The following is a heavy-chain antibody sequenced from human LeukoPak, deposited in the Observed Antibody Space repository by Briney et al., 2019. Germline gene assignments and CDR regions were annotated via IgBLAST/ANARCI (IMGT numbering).Heavy chain of an antibody. J-gene: IGHJ4*02. V-gene: IGHV3-9*01. CDR1: GFTFSSYA. D-gene: IGHD1-26*01. CDR2: ISWNSGSI. CDR3: AKDISREEVGAPSDY. Sequence: GGSLRLSCAASGFTFSSYAMHWVRQAPGKGLEWVSGISWNSGSIGYADSVKGRFTISRDNAKNSLYLQMNSLRAEDTALYYCAKDISREEVGAPSDYWGQGTLVTVSS.